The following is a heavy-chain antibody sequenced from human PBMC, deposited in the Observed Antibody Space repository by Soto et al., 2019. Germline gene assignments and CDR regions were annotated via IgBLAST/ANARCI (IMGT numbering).Heavy chain of an antibody. V-gene: IGHV3-23*01. Sequence: GSLRLSCAASGFTFSSYAMSWVRQAPGKGLEWVSAISGSGGSTYYADSVKGRFTISRDNSKNTLYLQMNSLKTEDTAVYYCTTDSRWLRSGQSWGQGTLVTVSS. CDR2: ISGSGGST. J-gene: IGHJ5*02. D-gene: IGHD5-12*01. CDR1: GFTFSSYA. CDR3: TTDSRWLRSGQS.